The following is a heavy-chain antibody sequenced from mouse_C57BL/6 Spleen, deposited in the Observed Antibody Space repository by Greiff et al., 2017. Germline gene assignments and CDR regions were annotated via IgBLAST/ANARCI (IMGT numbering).Heavy chain of an antibody. CDR3: ARYGGRGYAMDY. CDR2: IRNKANGYTT. D-gene: IGHD1-1*01. Sequence: DVQLVESGGGLVQPGGSLSLSCAASGFTFTDYYMRWVRQPPGKALEWLGFIRNKANGYTTEYSASVKGRFTISRDNSQSILYLQMNALRAEDSATYYCARYGGRGYAMDYWGQGTSVTVAS. CDR1: GFTFTDYY. J-gene: IGHJ4*01. V-gene: IGHV7-3*01.